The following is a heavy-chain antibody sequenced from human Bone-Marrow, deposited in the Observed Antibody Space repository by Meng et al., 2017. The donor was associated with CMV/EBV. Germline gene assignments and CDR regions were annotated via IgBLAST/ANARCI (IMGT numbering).Heavy chain of an antibody. CDR2: INPNSGGT. Sequence: ASVKVSCKTSAYTFNNYPINWVRQAPGQGLEWMGWINPNSGGTNYAQKFQGRVTMTRDTSISTAYMELSRLRSDDTAVYYCARDLRKGLRRGSYDYFDYWGQGTLVTVSS. CDR1: AYTFNNYP. V-gene: IGHV1-2*02. CDR3: ARDLRKGLRRGSYDYFDY. J-gene: IGHJ4*02. D-gene: IGHD1-26*01.